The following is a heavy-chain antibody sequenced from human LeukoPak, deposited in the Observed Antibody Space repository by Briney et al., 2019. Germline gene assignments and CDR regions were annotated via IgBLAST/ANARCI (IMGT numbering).Heavy chain of an antibody. Sequence: PSETLSVTCTVSGASISDYYWNWIRQPPGKGLEWIAYIYYNGRTNYNPSLKSRVTISFDTSKNQFSLRLSSVTAADTAVYYCARAKGTYGVDYWGQGILVTVSS. CDR1: GASISDYY. CDR2: IYYNGRT. J-gene: IGHJ4*02. D-gene: IGHD3-10*01. CDR3: ARAKGTYGVDY. V-gene: IGHV4-59*08.